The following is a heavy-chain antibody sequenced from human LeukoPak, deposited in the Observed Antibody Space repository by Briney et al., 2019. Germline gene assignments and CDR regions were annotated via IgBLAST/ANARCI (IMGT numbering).Heavy chain of an antibody. D-gene: IGHD6-13*01. CDR3: AKVGGSPFA. Sequence: TGGSLRLSCATSGFTFSSSAMSWVRQTPGKGLEWVSTISADGGSTYYADSVKGRFTISRDNSKNTLYPQMNSLRAEDTAVYYCAKVGGSPFAWGQGTLVTVSS. V-gene: IGHV3-23*01. CDR1: GFTFSSSA. CDR2: ISADGGST. J-gene: IGHJ5*02.